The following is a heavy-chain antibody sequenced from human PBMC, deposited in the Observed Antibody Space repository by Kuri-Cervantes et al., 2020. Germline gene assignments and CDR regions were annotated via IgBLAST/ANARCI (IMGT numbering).Heavy chain of an antibody. V-gene: IGHV3-7*01. J-gene: IGHJ4*02. CDR3: ARGARSFDY. Sequence: GESLKISCAASGFTFSSYWMGWVRQAPGKGLEWVANIKQDGSEKYYVDSVKGRFTISRDNAKNSLYLQMNSLRAEDTAVYYCARGARSFDYWGQGTLVTVSS. CDR2: IKQDGSEK. CDR1: GFTFSSYW.